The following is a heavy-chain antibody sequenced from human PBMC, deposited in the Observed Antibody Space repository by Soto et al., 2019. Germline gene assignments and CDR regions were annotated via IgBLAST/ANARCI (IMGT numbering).Heavy chain of an antibody. J-gene: IGHJ5*02. Sequence: QVQLVQSGAEVKKPGSSVKVSCTASGGTFSSYAISWVRQAPGQGLEWMGGIIPIFGTANYAQKFQGRVTITADKSTSTAYMELSSLRSEDTAVYYCENSYSSWYGDWFDPWGQGTLVTVSS. D-gene: IGHD6-13*01. CDR2: IIPIFGTA. CDR1: GGTFSSYA. V-gene: IGHV1-69*06. CDR3: ENSYSSWYGDWFDP.